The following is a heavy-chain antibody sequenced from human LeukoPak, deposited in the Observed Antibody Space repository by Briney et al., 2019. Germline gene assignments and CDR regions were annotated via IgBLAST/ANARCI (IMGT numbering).Heavy chain of an antibody. D-gene: IGHD3-10*01. CDR2: ISSSSSYI. J-gene: IGHJ4*02. V-gene: IGHV3-21*01. CDR1: GFTFGSYS. CDR3: ARGSGSSDY. Sequence: GGSLRLSCAASGFTFGSYSMNWVRQAPGKGLEWVSSISSSSSYIYYADSVKGRFTISRDNAKDSLYLQMNSLRAEDTAVYYCARGSGSSDYWGQGTLVTVSS.